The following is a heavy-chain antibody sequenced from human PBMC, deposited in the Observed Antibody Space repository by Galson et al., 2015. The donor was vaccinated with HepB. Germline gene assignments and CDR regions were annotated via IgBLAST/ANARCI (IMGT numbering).Heavy chain of an antibody. CDR2: TYYRSKWYN. D-gene: IGHD1-26*01. CDR1: GDSVPSDSAA. V-gene: IGHV6-1*01. Sequence: CAISGDSVPSDSAALNWIMQSPSRGLEWLGRTYYRSKWYNDYAVSVKSRITINPDTSKNQCSLQLNSVTPEDTAVYYCASAYSGRFFDFDYWGQGTLVTVSS. J-gene: IGHJ4*02. CDR3: ASAYSGRFFDFDY.